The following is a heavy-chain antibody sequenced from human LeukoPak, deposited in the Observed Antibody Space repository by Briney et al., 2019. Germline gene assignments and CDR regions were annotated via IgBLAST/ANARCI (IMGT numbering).Heavy chain of an antibody. CDR1: GGTFSSYA. D-gene: IGHD3-9*01. V-gene: IGHV1-69*01. CDR3: AREDYDILTGYYAYYYYGMDV. Sequence: GSSVKVSCTASGGTFSSYAISWVRQAPGQGLEWMGGIIPIFGTANYAQKFQGRVTITADESTSTAYMELSSLRSEDTAVYYCAREDYDILTGYYAYYYYGMDVWGQGTTVTVSS. CDR2: IIPIFGTA. J-gene: IGHJ6*02.